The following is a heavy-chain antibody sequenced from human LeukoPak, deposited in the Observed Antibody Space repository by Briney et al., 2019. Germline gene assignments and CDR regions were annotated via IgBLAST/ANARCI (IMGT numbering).Heavy chain of an antibody. J-gene: IGHJ4*02. V-gene: IGHV3-53*01. Sequence: PGGSLRLSCAASGFTVSSNYMSWVRQAPGKGLEWVSVIYSGGSTYYADSVKGRFTISRDNSKNTLYLQMNSLRAEDTAVYYCAKDRRYSSGWGHYFDYWGQGTLVTVSS. CDR3: AKDRRYSSGWGHYFDY. CDR1: GFTVSSNY. D-gene: IGHD6-19*01. CDR2: IYSGGST.